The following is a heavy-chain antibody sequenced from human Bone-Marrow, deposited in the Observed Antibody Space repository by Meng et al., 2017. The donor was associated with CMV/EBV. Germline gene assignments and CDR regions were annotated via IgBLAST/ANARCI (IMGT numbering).Heavy chain of an antibody. CDR1: GFTFSSYS. V-gene: IGHV3-21*01. D-gene: IGHD2-2*01. Sequence: LSLTCAASGFTFSSYSMNWVRQAPGKGLEWVSSISSSSSYIYYADSVKGRFTISRDNAKNSLYLQMNSLRAEDTAVYYCASPTKYCSSTSCPLGYWGQGTLVTVSS. CDR2: ISSSSSYI. CDR3: ASPTKYCSSTSCPLGY. J-gene: IGHJ4*02.